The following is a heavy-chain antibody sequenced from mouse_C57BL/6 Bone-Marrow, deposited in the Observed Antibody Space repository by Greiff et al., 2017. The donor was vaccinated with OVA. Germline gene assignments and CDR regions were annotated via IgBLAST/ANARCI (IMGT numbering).Heavy chain of an antibody. V-gene: IGHV1-4*01. J-gene: IGHJ4*01. D-gene: IGHD2-1*01. CDR1: GYTFTSYT. CDR3: ARGNYVAMDY. CDR2: INPSSGYT. Sequence: VQGVESGAELARPGASVKMSCKASGYTFTSYTMHWVKQRPGQGLEWIGYINPSSGYTKYNQKFKDKATLTADKSSSTAYMQLSSLTSEDSAVYYWARGNYVAMDYWGQGTSVTVSS.